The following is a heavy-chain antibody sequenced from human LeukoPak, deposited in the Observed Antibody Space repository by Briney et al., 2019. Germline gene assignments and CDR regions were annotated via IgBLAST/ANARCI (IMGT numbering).Heavy chain of an antibody. CDR1: GFTFSSYA. CDR3: AKNPYDFWSGYWAFDI. Sequence: SGGSLRLSCAASGFTFSSYAMSWVRQAPGKGLEWVSAISGSGGSTYYADSVKGRFTISRDNSKNTLYLQMNSLRAEDTAVYYCAKNPYDFWSGYWAFDIWGQGTMVTVSS. J-gene: IGHJ3*02. V-gene: IGHV3-23*01. D-gene: IGHD3-3*01. CDR2: ISGSGGST.